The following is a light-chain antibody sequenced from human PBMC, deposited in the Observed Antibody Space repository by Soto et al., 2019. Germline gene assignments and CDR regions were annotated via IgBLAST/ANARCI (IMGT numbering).Light chain of an antibody. CDR3: QQSLSAPCT. J-gene: IGKJ3*01. Sequence: DIEMTQSPSSLSASVGDRVTIACRASQSIDTYLNWYHQKPGEAPKLLIYGASRLQSGAPSRFSVSGSGTDFTLTITSLQPEDFGTYICQQSLSAPCTFGPGTKVDFK. V-gene: IGKV1-39*01. CDR2: GAS. CDR1: QSIDTY.